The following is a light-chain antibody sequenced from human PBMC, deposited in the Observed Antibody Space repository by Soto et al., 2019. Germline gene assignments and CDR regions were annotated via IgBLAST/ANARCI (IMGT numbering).Light chain of an antibody. CDR1: HDITSY. J-gene: IGKJ3*01. CDR3: QHCDYLPI. V-gene: IGKV1-33*01. Sequence: DLQMTQSPSSLSASVGDRLTITCQASHDITSYLNWYQHKPGKAPKLLIYDASILEAGVPPRFSGSGSGIDFTLTISGLQPEDVATYYCQHCDYLPIFGPGTTVDFK. CDR2: DAS.